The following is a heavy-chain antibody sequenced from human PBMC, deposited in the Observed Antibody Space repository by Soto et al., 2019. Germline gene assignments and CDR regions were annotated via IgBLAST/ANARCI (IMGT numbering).Heavy chain of an antibody. CDR3: AREYSYGYYYYYGMDV. V-gene: IGHV4-34*01. CDR2: INHSGST. CDR1: GGSFSGYY. D-gene: IGHD5-18*01. J-gene: IGHJ6*02. Sequence: PSETLSLTCAVYGGSFSGYYWSWIRQPPGKWLEWIGEINHSGSTNYNPSLKSRVTISVDTSKNQFSLKLSSVTAADTAVYYCAREYSYGYYYYYGMDVWGQGXTVTVYS.